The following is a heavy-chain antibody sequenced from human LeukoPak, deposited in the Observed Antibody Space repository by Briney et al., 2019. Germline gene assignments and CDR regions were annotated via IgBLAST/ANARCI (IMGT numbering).Heavy chain of an antibody. CDR2: IYHSGST. CDR1: GYSISSGYY. D-gene: IGHD4-11*01. CDR3: ARQNSNRIFDY. Sequence: SETLSLTCAVSGYSISSGYYWGWIRQPPGKGLEWIGSIYHSGSTYYNPSLKGRVTISVDTSKNQFSLKLSSVTAAGTAVYYCARQNSNRIFDYWGQGTLVTVSS. V-gene: IGHV4-38-2*01. J-gene: IGHJ4*02.